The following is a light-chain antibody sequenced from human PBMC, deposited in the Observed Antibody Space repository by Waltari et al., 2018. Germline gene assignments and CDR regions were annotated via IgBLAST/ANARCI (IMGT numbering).Light chain of an antibody. Sequence: SYDLTQPPSMSVSPGQKATIPCSGNELRERYVCLYQQKPGQSPVLVIYEDNKRPSGIPERFSGSHSGNTATLTISGAQPLDEADYFCQAWDATNSYYVFGSGTAVTVL. CDR2: EDN. J-gene: IGLJ1*01. CDR3: QAWDATNSYYV. V-gene: IGLV3-1*01. CDR1: ELRERY.